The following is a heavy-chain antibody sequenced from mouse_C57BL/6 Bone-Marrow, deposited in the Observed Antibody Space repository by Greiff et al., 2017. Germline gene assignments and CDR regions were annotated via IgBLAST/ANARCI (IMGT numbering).Heavy chain of an antibody. CDR1: GYTFTSYW. D-gene: IGHD1-1*01. CDR2: INPSNGGT. CDR3: ALFITTVVAPYYFDY. V-gene: IGHV1-53*01. Sequence: QVQLQQSGTELVKPGASVKLSCKASGYTFTSYWMHWVKQRPGQGLEWIGNINPSNGGTNYNEKFKSKATLTVDKSSSTAYMQLSSLTSEDSAVYYCALFITTVVAPYYFDYWGQGTTLTVSS. J-gene: IGHJ2*01.